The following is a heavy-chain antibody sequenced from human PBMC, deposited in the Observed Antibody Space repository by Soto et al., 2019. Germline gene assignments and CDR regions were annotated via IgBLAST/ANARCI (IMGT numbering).Heavy chain of an antibody. CDR2: ISGSGGST. CDR1: GFTFSSYA. D-gene: IGHD3-22*01. V-gene: IGHV3-23*01. CDR3: AKSPTMIVVDTAFGC. Sequence: PGGSLRLSCAACGFTFSSYAMSWVRQAPGKGLEWVSAISGSGGSTYYADSVKGRFTISRDNSKNTLYPQMNSLRAEDTAVYYCAKSPTMIVVDTAFGCWGRGSMVAVSS. J-gene: IGHJ6*01.